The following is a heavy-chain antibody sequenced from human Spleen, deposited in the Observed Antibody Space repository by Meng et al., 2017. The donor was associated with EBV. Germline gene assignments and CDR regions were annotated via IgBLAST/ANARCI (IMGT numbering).Heavy chain of an antibody. J-gene: IGHJ5*02. V-gene: IGHV4-4*02. CDR1: GGSISSSDW. CDR2: IYHSGRS. D-gene: IGHD2/OR15-2a*01. Sequence: QGSLQEPGPGWGGPSGTLSLPCAVSGGSISSSDWWSWVRQSPEKGLEWIGEIYHSGRSNYNPSLKSRVTMSVNKSKNQFSLNLSSVTAADTAVYYCARWRRNSRNYLAGFDPWGQGTLVTVSS. CDR3: ARWRRNSRNYLAGFDP.